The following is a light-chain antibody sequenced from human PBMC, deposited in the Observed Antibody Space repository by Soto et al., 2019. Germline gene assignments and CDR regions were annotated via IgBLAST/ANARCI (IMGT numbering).Light chain of an antibody. V-gene: IGKV3-20*01. CDR2: GAS. Sequence: EIVLTQSPGPLSLSPGERATLSCRASHSVSSSYLAWYQQKPCQAPSLLIYGASNRATGIPDRFSGSRSGTDFTLTISRLDPEDFAVYYWQEYDSSPRTCGQRTKVVI. CDR3: QEYDSSPRT. CDR1: HSVSSSY. J-gene: IGKJ1*01.